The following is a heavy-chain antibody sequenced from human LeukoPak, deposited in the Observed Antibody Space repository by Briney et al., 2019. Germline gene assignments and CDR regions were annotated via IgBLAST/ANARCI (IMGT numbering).Heavy chain of an antibody. V-gene: IGHV1-18*01. Sequence: GASVKVSCKASGYTFTSYGISWVRQAPRQGLEWMGWISAYNGNTNYAQKLQGRVTMTTDTSTSTAYMELRSLRSDDTAVYYCARDAGRDYYGSGRNNYGMDVWGQGTTVTVSS. CDR2: ISAYNGNT. J-gene: IGHJ6*02. D-gene: IGHD3-10*01. CDR3: ARDAGRDYYGSGRNNYGMDV. CDR1: GYTFTSYG.